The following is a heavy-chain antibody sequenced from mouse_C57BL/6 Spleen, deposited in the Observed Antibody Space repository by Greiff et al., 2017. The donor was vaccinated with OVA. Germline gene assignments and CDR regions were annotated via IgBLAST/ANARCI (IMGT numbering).Heavy chain of an antibody. J-gene: IGHJ3*01. D-gene: IGHD2-3*01. Sequence: QVQLQQPGAELVKPGASVKLSCKASGYTFTSYWMHWVKQRPGRGLEWIGMIHPNSGSTNYNEKFKSKATLTVDKSSSTAYMQLSILTSEDSAVYYGARRGHGGYYFAYWGQGTLVTVSA. V-gene: IGHV1-64*01. CDR1: GYTFTSYW. CDR2: IHPNSGST. CDR3: ARRGHGGYYFAY.